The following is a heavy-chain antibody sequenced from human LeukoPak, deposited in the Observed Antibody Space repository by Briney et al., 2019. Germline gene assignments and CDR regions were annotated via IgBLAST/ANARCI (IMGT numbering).Heavy chain of an antibody. J-gene: IGHJ4*02. CDR1: GGSINDYY. Sequence: NASETLSLTCTVSGGSINDYYWSWIRQSPGKGLEWIGYIYYTGRTKYNPSVQSRVTISVDTSKNQFSLNLRSVTSADTAVYFCTRVSIHGDSDYWGQGTLVTVSS. CDR2: IYYTGRT. V-gene: IGHV4-59*01. CDR3: TRVSIHGDSDY.